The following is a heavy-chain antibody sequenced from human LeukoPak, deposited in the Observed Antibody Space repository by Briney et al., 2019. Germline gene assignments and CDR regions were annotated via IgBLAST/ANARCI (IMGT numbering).Heavy chain of an antibody. CDR2: IYYNWES. D-gene: IGHD5-12*01. J-gene: IGHJ2*01. CDR1: GGSIRISY. CDR3: ARRGPNSGYARGWNFDL. V-gene: IGHV4-59*08. Sequence: PSETLSLTCTVSGGSIRISYWSWIRQPPGKGLQWLVYIYYNWESIHSPSLKSRLTISVDTSKNQFSLRLTSMTAADTAMYFCARRGPNSGYARGWNFDLWGRGTLVTVSS.